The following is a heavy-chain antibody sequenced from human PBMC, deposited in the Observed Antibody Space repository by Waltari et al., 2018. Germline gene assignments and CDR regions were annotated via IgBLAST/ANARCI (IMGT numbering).Heavy chain of an antibody. Sequence: QVQLQQWGAGLLKPSETLSLTCAVYGGSFSGYYWSWIRQPPGKGLEWIGEINHSGSTNYNPSRKSRLTISVDTSKNQFSLKLSSVTAADTAVYYCARGPPRVLRYFDWLLVGYFDYWGQGTLVTVSS. CDR3: ARGPPRVLRYFDWLLVGYFDY. CDR2: INHSGST. CDR1: GGSFSGYY. V-gene: IGHV4-34*01. D-gene: IGHD3-9*01. J-gene: IGHJ4*02.